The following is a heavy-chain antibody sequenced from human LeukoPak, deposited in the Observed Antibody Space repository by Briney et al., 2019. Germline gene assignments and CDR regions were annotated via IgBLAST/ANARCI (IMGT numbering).Heavy chain of an antibody. CDR2: IYYSGST. Sequence: SETLSLTCTVYGGSFSGYYWSWIRQPPGKGLEWIGYIYYSGSTNYNPSLKSRVTISVDTSKNQFSLKLSSVTAADTAGYYCARVGGYSSSWYPFDYWGQGTLVTVSS. D-gene: IGHD6-13*01. CDR1: GGSFSGYY. CDR3: ARVGGYSSSWYPFDY. V-gene: IGHV4-59*01. J-gene: IGHJ4*02.